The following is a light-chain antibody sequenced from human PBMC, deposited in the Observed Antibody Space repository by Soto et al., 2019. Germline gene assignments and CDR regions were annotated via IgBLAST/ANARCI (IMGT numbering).Light chain of an antibody. V-gene: IGKV1-9*01. CDR1: QDIRSY. CDR2: AAS. CDR3: QQLNSFPIT. J-gene: IGKJ5*01. Sequence: DIQFTQAPSFLSSSAGDTVTITCLSSQDIRSYLAWYQQKAGRAPKLLIYAASTLQSEVPSRFSGSGSGTEFTLTISSLQPEDFATYYCQQLNSFPITFGQGTRLEIK.